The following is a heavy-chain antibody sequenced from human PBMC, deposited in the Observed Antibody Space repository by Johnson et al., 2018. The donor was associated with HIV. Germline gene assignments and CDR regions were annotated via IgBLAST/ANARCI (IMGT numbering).Heavy chain of an antibody. CDR3: ARWGRWELGDAFDI. J-gene: IGHJ3*02. CDR1: GFTVSSNN. D-gene: IGHD1-26*01. Sequence: QVQLVESGGGLVQPGGSLRLSCAASGFTVSSNNMSWVRQAPGKGLEWVAVISYDGSNKYYADSVKGRFTISRDNSKNTLYLQMNSLRAEDTAVYYCARWGRWELGDAFDIWGQGTLVAVSS. V-gene: IGHV3-30*03. CDR2: ISYDGSNK.